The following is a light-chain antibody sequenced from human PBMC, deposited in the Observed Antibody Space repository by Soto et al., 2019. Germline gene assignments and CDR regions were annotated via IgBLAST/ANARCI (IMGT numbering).Light chain of an antibody. V-gene: IGKV3-15*01. CDR2: CAS. Sequence: EIVMTQSPATLSVSPGERATLSCRASQSVSSNLAWYQQKPGQAPRLLIYCASTRATGIPARFSGSGSGTEFTLTISSLQSEDFAVYYCQQYNNWPPSWTFGGGTKVDIK. CDR3: QQYNNWPPSWT. J-gene: IGKJ4*01. CDR1: QSVSSN.